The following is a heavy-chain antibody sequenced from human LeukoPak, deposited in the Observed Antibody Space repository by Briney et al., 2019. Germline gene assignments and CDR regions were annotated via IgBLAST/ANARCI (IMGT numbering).Heavy chain of an antibody. Sequence: GGSQRLSCAASGFTFSSYAMSWVRQAPGKGLGWVSAISGSGGSTYYADSVKGRFTISRDNSKNTLYLQMNSLRAEDTAVYYCANLGATKYYFDYWGQGTLVTVSS. D-gene: IGHD1-26*01. V-gene: IGHV3-23*01. CDR1: GFTFSSYA. CDR3: ANLGATKYYFDY. CDR2: ISGSGGST. J-gene: IGHJ4*02.